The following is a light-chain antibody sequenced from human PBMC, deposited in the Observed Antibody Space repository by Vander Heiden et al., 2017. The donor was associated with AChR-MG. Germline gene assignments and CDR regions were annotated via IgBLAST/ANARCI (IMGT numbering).Light chain of an antibody. J-gene: IGLJ3*02. CDR2: EVS. CDR3: SSYTGSWV. CDR1: SSDVGDDNY. Sequence: QSALTQPASVSGSPGPSTTISCTGTSSDVGDDNYVSWYQQHPAKAPKLMMLEVSKRPSGVSNRFAGSKSGNTASLTISELQAEDEADYYCSSYTGSWVFGGGTKLTVL. V-gene: IGLV2-14*03.